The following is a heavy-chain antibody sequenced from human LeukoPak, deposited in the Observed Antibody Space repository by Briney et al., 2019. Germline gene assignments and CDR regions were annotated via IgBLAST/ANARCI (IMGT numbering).Heavy chain of an antibody. CDR2: IIPIFGTA. V-gene: IGHV1-69*06. J-gene: IGHJ4*02. Sequence: ASVKVSCKASGGTFSSYAIGWVRQAPGQGLEWMGGIIPIFGTANYAQKFQGRVTITADKSTSTAYMELSSLRSEDTAVYYCARGRGAGPFDYWGQGTLVTVSS. CDR3: ARGRGAGPFDY. D-gene: IGHD6-19*01. CDR1: GGTFSSYA.